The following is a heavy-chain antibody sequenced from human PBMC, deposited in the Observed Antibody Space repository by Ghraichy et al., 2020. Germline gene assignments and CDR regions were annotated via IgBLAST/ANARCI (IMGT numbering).Heavy chain of an antibody. CDR1: GYTFTGYY. J-gene: IGHJ4*02. Sequence: ASVKVSCKASGYTFTGYYMHWVRQAPGQGLEWMGWINPNSGDTNYAQKFQGRVTMTRDTSISTAYMELSRLRSDDTAVYYCASPAYYYDSSAYYSPFDYWGQGTLVSVSS. CDR3: ASPAYYYDSSAYYSPFDY. V-gene: IGHV1-2*02. CDR2: INPNSGDT. D-gene: IGHD3-22*01.